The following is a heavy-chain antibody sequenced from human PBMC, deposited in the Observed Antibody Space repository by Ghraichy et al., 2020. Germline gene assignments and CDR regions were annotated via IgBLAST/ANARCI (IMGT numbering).Heavy chain of an antibody. J-gene: IGHJ4*02. V-gene: IGHV3-23*01. CDR2: ISITGGVK. D-gene: IGHD3-22*01. CDR3: AKPDDSSGYYFDY. Sequence: GGSLRLSCAASGFTFINYVLSWVRQAPGKGLEWVSSISITGGVKYYADSVKGRFAISRDNSRNTLYLQMNSLRAEDTAVYYCAKPDDSSGYYFDYWGQGTLVTVSS. CDR1: GFTFINYV.